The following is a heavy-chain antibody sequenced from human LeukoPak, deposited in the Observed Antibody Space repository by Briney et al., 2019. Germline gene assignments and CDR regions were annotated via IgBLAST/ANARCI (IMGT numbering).Heavy chain of an antibody. Sequence: GGSLRLSCAASGFTFDDYGMSWVRQAPGKGLEWVSGINWNGGSTGYADSVKGRFTISRDNAKNSLYLQMNSLRAEDTALYYCARVGSGWSGGAFDIWGQGTMVTVSS. CDR3: ARVGSGWSGGAFDI. CDR2: INWNGGST. J-gene: IGHJ3*02. CDR1: GFTFDDYG. V-gene: IGHV3-20*04. D-gene: IGHD6-19*01.